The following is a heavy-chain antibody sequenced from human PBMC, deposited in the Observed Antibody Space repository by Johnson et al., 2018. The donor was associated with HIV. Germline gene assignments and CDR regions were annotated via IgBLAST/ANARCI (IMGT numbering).Heavy chain of an antibody. CDR2: IHSDDST. CDR3: ARGGGAHCGGDCLRTFDI. D-gene: IGHD2-21*02. Sequence: VQLVESGGGLVQPGGSLRLSCVASGITVSSSYMSWVRQAPGKGLEWVSVIHSDDSTYYADSVKGRLTISRDNSKNTVYLQMNSLRAEDTAVYYCARGGGAHCGGDCLRTFDIWGQGTMVTASS. V-gene: IGHV3-66*01. CDR1: GITVSSSY. J-gene: IGHJ3*02.